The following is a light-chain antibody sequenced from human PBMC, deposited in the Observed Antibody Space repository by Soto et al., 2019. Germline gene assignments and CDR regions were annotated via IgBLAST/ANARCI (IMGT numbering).Light chain of an antibody. CDR1: QDINSY. CDR3: QQYDSLPLT. CDR2: DAS. V-gene: IGKV1-33*01. J-gene: IGKJ4*01. Sequence: DIQMTQSPSSLSAYVGDRVTITCQASQDINSYLIWYQQKPGKVHKVLIYDASNLKTGVQSRFSGSGSRTDFPFTISSLQPEDIATYYCQQYDSLPLTFGGGPKVHI.